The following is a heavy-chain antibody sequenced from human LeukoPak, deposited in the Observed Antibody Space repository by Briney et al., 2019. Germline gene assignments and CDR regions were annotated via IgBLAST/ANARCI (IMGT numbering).Heavy chain of an antibody. CDR1: GFTFSGSA. CDR3: PSYESSVSGVVY. D-gene: IGHD3-22*01. V-gene: IGHV3-73*01. Sequence: GGSLRLSCATSGFTFSGSAIHWVRQASGKGLEWVGRIRSKANSYATTDVASVRGRFSISRDDSKNTAYLQMNSLKTEDTAVYSRPSYESSVSGVVYWGQGTLVTVSS. J-gene: IGHJ4*02. CDR2: IRSKANSYAT.